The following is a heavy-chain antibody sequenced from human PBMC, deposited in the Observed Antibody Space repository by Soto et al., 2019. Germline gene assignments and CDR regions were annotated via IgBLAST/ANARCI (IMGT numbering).Heavy chain of an antibody. V-gene: IGHV4-59*01. CDR1: GGSISSYY. D-gene: IGHD2-21*01. CDR2: IYYSGST. CDR3: ARVWGYYFDY. J-gene: IGHJ4*02. Sequence: QVQLQESGPGLVKPSETLSLTCTVSGGSISSYYWSWIRQPPGKGLEWIGYIYYSGSTNYNPSLKSLVAISVDTSKNQFSLKLSSVTAADTAVYYCARVWGYYFDYWGQGTLVTVSS.